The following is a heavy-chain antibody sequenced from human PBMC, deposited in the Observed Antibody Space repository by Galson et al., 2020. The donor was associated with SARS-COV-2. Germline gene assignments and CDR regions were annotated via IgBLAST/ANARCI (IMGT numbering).Heavy chain of an antibody. J-gene: IGHJ3*02. V-gene: IGHV3-15*01. Sequence: GGSLRLSCAASGFTFSNAWMSWVRQAPGKGLEWVGRIKSKTDGGTTDYAAPVKGRFTISRDDSKNTLYLQMNSLKTEDTAVYYCTTRPATIADGDAFDIWGQGTMVTVSS. CDR3: TTRPATIADGDAFDI. CDR1: GFTFSNAW. CDR2: IKSKTDGGTT. D-gene: IGHD5-12*01.